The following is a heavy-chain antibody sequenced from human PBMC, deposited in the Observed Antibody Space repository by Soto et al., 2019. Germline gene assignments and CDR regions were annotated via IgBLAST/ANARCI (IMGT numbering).Heavy chain of an antibody. CDR3: ARTVKTGTLVYYYYYYGMDV. J-gene: IGHJ6*02. CDR1: GFTFSSYG. Sequence: GGSLRLSCAASGFTFSSYGMHWVRQAPGKGLEWVAVIWYDGSNKYYADSVKGRFTISRDNSKNTLYLQMNSLRAEDTAVYYCARTVKTGTLVYYYYYYGMDVWGQGTTVTVSS. V-gene: IGHV3-33*01. D-gene: IGHD1-7*01. CDR2: IWYDGSNK.